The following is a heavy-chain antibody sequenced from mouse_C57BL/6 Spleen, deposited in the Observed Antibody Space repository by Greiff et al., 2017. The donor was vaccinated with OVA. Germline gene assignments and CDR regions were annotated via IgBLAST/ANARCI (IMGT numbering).Heavy chain of an antibody. CDR2: IDPANGNT. CDR1: GFNIKNTY. J-gene: IGHJ1*03. CDR3: ARGYYGSSYPNWYFDV. V-gene: IGHV14-3*01. D-gene: IGHD1-1*01. Sequence: EVQLQQSVAELVRPGASVKLSCTASGFNIKNTYMHWVKQRPEQGLEWIGRIDPANGNTKYAPKFQGKATITADTSSNTAYLQLSSLTSEDTAIYYCARGYYGSSYPNWYFDVWGTGTTVTVSS.